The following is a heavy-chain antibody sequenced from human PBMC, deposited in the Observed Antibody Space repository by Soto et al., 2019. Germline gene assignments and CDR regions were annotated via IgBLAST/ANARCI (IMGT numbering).Heavy chain of an antibody. D-gene: IGHD1-1*01. J-gene: IGHJ5*02. Sequence: GASVKVSCKASGYTFTGYYMHWVRQAPGQGLEWMGWINPNSGGTNYAQKFQGRVTMTRDTSISTAYMELSRLRSDDTAVYYCARGLWNVNMEPWFDPWGQGTLVTVSS. CDR2: INPNSGGT. V-gene: IGHV1-2*02. CDR1: GYTFTGYY. CDR3: ARGLWNVNMEPWFDP.